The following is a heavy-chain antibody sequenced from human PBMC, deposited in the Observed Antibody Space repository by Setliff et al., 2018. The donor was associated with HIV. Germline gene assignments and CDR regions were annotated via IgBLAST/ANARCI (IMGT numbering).Heavy chain of an antibody. D-gene: IGHD3-3*01. CDR3: ARGGFFGVAERRAFAN. V-gene: IGHV1-8*01. CDR2: MNPNSGST. J-gene: IGHJ4*02. Sequence: ASVKVSCKASGYTFTSYDINWVRQAPGRGLEWMGWMNPNSGSTDYAQKFQGRVTITRDTSITTAYMELSSLGSEDTAVYYCARGGFFGVAERRAFANWGQGTLVTVSS. CDR1: GYTFTSYD.